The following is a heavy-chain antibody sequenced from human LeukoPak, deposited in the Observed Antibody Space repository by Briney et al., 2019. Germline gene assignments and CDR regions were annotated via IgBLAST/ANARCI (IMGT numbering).Heavy chain of an antibody. V-gene: IGHV4-34*01. CDR1: GGSFSGYY. Sequence: PSGTLSLTCTVCGGSFSGYYWRYIRQPPGKGLEWIGEINHSGSTNYNPSLKSRVTISVDTSKNQFSLKLSSVTAADTAVYYCARRLGYCSSTSCYRPFDYWGQGTLVTVSS. CDR3: ARRLGYCSSTSCYRPFDY. J-gene: IGHJ4*02. D-gene: IGHD2-2*01. CDR2: INHSGST.